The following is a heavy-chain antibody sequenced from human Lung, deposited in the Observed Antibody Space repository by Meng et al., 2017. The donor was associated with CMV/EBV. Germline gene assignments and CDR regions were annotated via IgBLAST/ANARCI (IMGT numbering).Heavy chain of an antibody. CDR3: AKEWLDATTGQFDY. CDR2: IYRSGST. CDR1: GVSISTDNW. J-gene: IGHJ4*02. Sequence: SXTLSLTCAVPGVSISTDNWWSWVRQPPGKGLEWIGEIYRSGSTNYSPSLKSRVTISIDRSKNQFSLRLTSVTAADTAVYYCAKEWLDATTGQFDYWGQGTXVTVSS. D-gene: IGHD1-26*01. V-gene: IGHV4-4*02.